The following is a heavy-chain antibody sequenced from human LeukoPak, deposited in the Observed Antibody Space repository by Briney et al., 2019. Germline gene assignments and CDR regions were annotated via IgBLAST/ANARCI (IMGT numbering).Heavy chain of an antibody. V-gene: IGHV3-66*01. D-gene: IGHD3-22*01. Sequence: GGSLRLSCAASGFTVSSNYMSWVRQAPGKGLEWVSVIYSGGSTYYADSVKGRFTISRDNSKNTLYLQMSSLRAEDTAVYYCARYRYYYDSSGYRSDAFDIWGQGTMVTVSS. CDR2: IYSGGST. J-gene: IGHJ3*02. CDR3: ARYRYYYDSSGYRSDAFDI. CDR1: GFTVSSNY.